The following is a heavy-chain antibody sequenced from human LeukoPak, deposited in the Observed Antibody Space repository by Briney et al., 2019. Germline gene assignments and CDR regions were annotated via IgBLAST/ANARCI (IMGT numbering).Heavy chain of an antibody. CDR1: GGTFSNFA. V-gene: IGHV1-69*04. Sequence: GASVKVSCKASGGTFSNFAFSWVRQAPGQGLQWLGRIIPIVDVTSYAQNFKGRVTITADESTTTAYMELSSLRSEDTAVYYCAREMGDREFYFDYWGQGTLVTVSS. J-gene: IGHJ4*02. CDR3: AREMGDREFYFDY. CDR2: IIPIVDVT. D-gene: IGHD3-10*01.